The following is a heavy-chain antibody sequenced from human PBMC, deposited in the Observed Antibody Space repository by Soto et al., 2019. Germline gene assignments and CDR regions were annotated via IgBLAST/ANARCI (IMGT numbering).Heavy chain of an antibody. CDR3: TTEGKTYYEILTGYYTLDY. CDR1: GFTFSNAW. CDR2: IKSKIDGGTP. D-gene: IGHD3-9*01. V-gene: IGHV3-15*01. J-gene: IGHJ4*02. Sequence: PGGSLRLSCAASGFTFSNAWMSWVRQVPGKGLEWVGRIKSKIDGGTPDYAAPVKGRFTMSRDDSKNTLFLQMNSLKAEDTAVYYCTTEGKTYYEILTGYYTLDYWGQGTLVTVSS.